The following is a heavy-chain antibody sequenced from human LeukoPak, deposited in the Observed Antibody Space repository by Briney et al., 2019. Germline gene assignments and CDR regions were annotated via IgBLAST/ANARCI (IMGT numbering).Heavy chain of an antibody. J-gene: IGHJ2*01. CDR2: ISASGGSP. Sequence: GGSLRLSCAASGFTFSDHHMDWVRQAPGKGLEWVSGISASGGSPYYADSVKGRFTISRDNSKNTLYLQMNSLRAEDTAVYYCAKDGYYDSSAYYYVRYFDLWGRGTLVTVSS. CDR3: AKDGYYDSSAYYYVRYFDL. D-gene: IGHD3-22*01. V-gene: IGHV3-23*01. CDR1: GFTFSDHH.